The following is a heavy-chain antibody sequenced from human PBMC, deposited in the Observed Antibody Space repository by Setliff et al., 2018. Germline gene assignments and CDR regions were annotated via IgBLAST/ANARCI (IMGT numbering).Heavy chain of an antibody. J-gene: IGHJ4*02. Sequence: PSETLSLTCTVSGASISSYYWSWIRQPPGKGLEWIGYIYTSGGTNYNPSLKSRVTISVDASKNQFSLKLNSVTAADTAVYYCAGHWDFCGGNCPHNSIDYWGRGALVTVSS. CDR3: AGHWDFCGGNCPHNSIDY. CDR2: IYTSGGT. CDR1: GASISSYY. D-gene: IGHD2-21*02. V-gene: IGHV4-59*08.